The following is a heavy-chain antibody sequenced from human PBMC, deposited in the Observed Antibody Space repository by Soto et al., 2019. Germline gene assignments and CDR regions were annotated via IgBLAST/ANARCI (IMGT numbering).Heavy chain of an antibody. CDR2: IYHSGST. CDR1: GGSISSGGYS. CDR3: ARSAYYGSGSYYNWFDP. J-gene: IGHJ5*02. D-gene: IGHD3-10*01. Sequence: QLQLQESGSGLVKPSQTLSLTCAVSGGSISSGGYSWSWIRQPPGKGLEWIGYIYHSGSTYYNPSLKSRVTISVDRSKNQFSLKLSSVTAADTAVYYCARSAYYGSGSYYNWFDPWGQGTLVTVSS. V-gene: IGHV4-30-2*01.